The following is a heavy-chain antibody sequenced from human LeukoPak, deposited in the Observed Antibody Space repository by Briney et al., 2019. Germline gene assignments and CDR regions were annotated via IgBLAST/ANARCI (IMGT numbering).Heavy chain of an antibody. D-gene: IGHD6-19*01. CDR2: IYSGGNT. CDR3: TCSGWSIYYFDY. Sequence: PGGSLRLSCAASGFTVNSNYMSWVRQAPGKGLEWVSIIYSGGNTHYADSVKGRFTISRDNSKNTLYLQMNSLRAEDTAVYYCTCSGWSIYYFDYWGQGTLVTVSS. V-gene: IGHV3-53*01. CDR1: GFTVNSNY. J-gene: IGHJ4*02.